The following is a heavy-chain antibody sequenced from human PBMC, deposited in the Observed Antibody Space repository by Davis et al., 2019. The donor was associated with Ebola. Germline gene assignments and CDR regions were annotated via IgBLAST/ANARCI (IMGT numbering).Heavy chain of an antibody. CDR2: IPYDGKDI. CDR3: ARDFGLAAAGTAFDC. V-gene: IGHV3-30*04. CDR1: GFIFKTYT. J-gene: IGHJ4*02. D-gene: IGHD6-13*01. Sequence: GGSLRLSCAASGFIFKTYTMHWVRQAPGKGLEWVAVIPYDGKDISYAESVRGRFTISRDNSKNTLHLQMNSLRPEDTAVYYCARDFGLAAAGTAFDCWGQGTLVTVSS.